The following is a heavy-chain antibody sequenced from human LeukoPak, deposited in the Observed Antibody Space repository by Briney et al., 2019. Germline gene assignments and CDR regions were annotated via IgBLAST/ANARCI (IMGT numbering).Heavy chain of an antibody. CDR1: GGTFSSYA. J-gene: IGHJ4*02. CDR2: IIPIFGTA. V-gene: IGHV1-69*06. Sequence: ASVKVSCKASGGTFSSYAISWVRQAPGQGLEWMGGIIPIFGTANYAQKFQGRVTITADKSTSTAYMELSSLRSEDTAVYYCARGGYSYGYSYFDYWGQGTLVTVSS. CDR3: ARGGYSYGYSYFDY. D-gene: IGHD5-18*01.